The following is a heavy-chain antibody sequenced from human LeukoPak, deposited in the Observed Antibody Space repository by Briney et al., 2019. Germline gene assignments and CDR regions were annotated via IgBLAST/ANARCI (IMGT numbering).Heavy chain of an antibody. Sequence: GGSLRLSCAASGFSFSAYTMNWVRQAPGKGLEWVSFISSSSSYRYYADSVKGRFTISRDNANNSLYLQMNSLRAEDTAVYYCARVTVTSYYYMDVWGKGTTVTVSS. CDR3: ARVTVTSYYYMDV. CDR2: ISSSSSYR. V-gene: IGHV3-21*01. J-gene: IGHJ6*03. CDR1: GFSFSAYT. D-gene: IGHD4-17*01.